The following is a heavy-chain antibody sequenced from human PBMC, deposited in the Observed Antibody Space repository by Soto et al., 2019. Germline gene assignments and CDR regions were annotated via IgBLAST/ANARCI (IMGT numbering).Heavy chain of an antibody. J-gene: IGHJ4*02. D-gene: IGHD6-13*01. CDR1: GGSISSYY. CDR3: ASSIAAAVFPGVY. V-gene: IGHV4-59*01. Sequence: SETLSLTCTVSGGSISSYYWSWIRQPPGKGLEWIGYIYYSGSTNYNPSLKSRVTISVDTSKNQFSLKLSSVTAADTAVYYCASSIAAAVFPGVYWGQGTLVTVSS. CDR2: IYYSGST.